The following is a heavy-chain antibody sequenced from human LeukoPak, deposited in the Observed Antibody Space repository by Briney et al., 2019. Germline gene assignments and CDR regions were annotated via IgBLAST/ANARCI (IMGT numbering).Heavy chain of an antibody. CDR1: GFTFSTYN. D-gene: IGHD3-10*01. CDR3: ARGATMVREDGDYYYYYGMDV. Sequence: GGSLRLSCTASGFTFSTYNMNWVRQAPGKGLEWVSYISSSSSTIYYADSVKGRFTISRDNAKNSLYLQMNSLRAEDTAVYYCARGATMVREDGDYYYYYGMDVWGQGTTVTVSS. V-gene: IGHV3-48*04. J-gene: IGHJ6*02. CDR2: ISSSSSTI.